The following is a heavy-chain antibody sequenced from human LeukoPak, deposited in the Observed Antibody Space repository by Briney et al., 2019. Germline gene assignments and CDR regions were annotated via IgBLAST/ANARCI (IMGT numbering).Heavy chain of an antibody. V-gene: IGHV4-30-4*01. CDR1: GGSISSGDYY. Sequence: SETLSLTCTVSGGSISSGDYYWSWIRQPPGKGLEWIGYIYYSGSTYYNPSLKSRVTISVDTSKNQFSLKLSSVTAADTAVYYCAGSSGWFQRRIDYWGQGTLVTVSS. J-gene: IGHJ4*02. CDR3: AGSSGWFQRRIDY. D-gene: IGHD6-19*01. CDR2: IYYSGST.